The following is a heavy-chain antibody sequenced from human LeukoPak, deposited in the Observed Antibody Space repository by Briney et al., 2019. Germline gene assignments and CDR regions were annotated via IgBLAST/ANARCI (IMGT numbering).Heavy chain of an antibody. Sequence: GGSLRLSCAASGFTFSSYWMSWVRQAPGKGLEWVANIRQDGSEKYYVDSVKGRFTISRDSAKNSLYLQMNSLRAEDTAVYYCARGSPYYYDSSGYPNWGQGTLVTVSS. CDR1: GFTFSSYW. CDR2: IRQDGSEK. D-gene: IGHD3-22*01. J-gene: IGHJ4*02. V-gene: IGHV3-7*01. CDR3: ARGSPYYYDSSGYPN.